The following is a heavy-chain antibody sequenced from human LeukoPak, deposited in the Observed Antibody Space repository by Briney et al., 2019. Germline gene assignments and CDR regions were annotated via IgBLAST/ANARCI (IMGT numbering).Heavy chain of an antibody. CDR2: IYYRGST. V-gene: IGHV4-59*01. CDR1: GVSISSYY. D-gene: IGHD3-3*01. Sequence: SETPSLTRSGSGVSISSYYWTRFRQPPGQGPEWSGYIYYRGSTYYNPSLKSRVTISLDTSKNQLSLKLNSVTAADPAVYYCARVRSLEWPAPMDVWGIGTTVTVSS. CDR3: ARVRSLEWPAPMDV. J-gene: IGHJ6*03.